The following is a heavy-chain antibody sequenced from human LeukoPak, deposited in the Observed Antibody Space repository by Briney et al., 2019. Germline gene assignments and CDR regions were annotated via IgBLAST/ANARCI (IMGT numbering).Heavy chain of an antibody. Sequence: PSETLSLTCTVSDGSITDFYWTWIRQPPGKGLEWIGNIFYSGTTSYNPSLKSRATISVDTSKNQFSLKLSSVTAADTAVYYCARVGVAAAGTGFDPWGQGTLVTVSS. V-gene: IGHV4-59*01. J-gene: IGHJ5*02. CDR1: DGSITDFY. CDR3: ARVGVAAAGTGFDP. D-gene: IGHD6-13*01. CDR2: IFYSGTT.